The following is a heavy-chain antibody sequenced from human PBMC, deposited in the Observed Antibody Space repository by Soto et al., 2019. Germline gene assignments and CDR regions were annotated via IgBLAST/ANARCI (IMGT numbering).Heavy chain of an antibody. CDR2: IPWNNGAT. D-gene: IGHD1-26*01. CDR3: TEDILPVGADV. J-gene: IGHJ6*02. V-gene: IGHV3-9*02. Sequence: SLRLSCLASAFSSHHHAIHWMRQAPGKVLEWVSGIPWNNGATGYADSVKGRFTISKDNVKNSVYLQMNSLRTDDTAFYYCTEDILPVGADVGGQRTTVTVSS. CDR1: AFSSHHHA.